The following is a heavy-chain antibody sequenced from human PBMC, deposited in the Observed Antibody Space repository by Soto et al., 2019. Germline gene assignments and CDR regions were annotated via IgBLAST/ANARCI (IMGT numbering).Heavy chain of an antibody. V-gene: IGHV3-23*01. D-gene: IGHD3-16*01. Sequence: GGSLRLSCAASGFTFSNYAMSWVRQAPGKGLEWVSVISPDGGTTNYADSVKGRFTISRDSSKTTLYLQMSSLIAEDTAVYYCAKTSWRAHRDWPMFWDWGQGTLVTVSS. CDR2: ISPDGGTT. CDR1: GFTFSNYA. CDR3: AKTSWRAHRDWPMFWD. J-gene: IGHJ4*02.